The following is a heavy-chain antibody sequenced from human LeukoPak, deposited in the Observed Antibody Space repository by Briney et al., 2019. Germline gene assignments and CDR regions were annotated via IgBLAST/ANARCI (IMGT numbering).Heavy chain of an antibody. Sequence: SETLSLTCTVSGGSISSYCWSWIRQPAGKGLEWIGRIYTSGSTNYNPSLKNRVTMSVDTSKNQFSLKQSSVTAADTAVYYCAREDGYYYDSSGYSNWFDPWGQGTLVTVSS. CDR2: IYTSGST. CDR3: AREDGYYYDSSGYSNWFDP. D-gene: IGHD3-22*01. CDR1: GGSISSYC. V-gene: IGHV4-4*07. J-gene: IGHJ5*02.